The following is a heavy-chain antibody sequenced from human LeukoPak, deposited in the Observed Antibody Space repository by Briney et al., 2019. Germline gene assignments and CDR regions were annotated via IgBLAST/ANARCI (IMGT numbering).Heavy chain of an antibody. J-gene: IGHJ4*02. D-gene: IGHD2-21*01. CDR1: GGSISSSSYY. V-gene: IGHV4-39*01. Sequence: PSETLSLTCTVSGGSISSSSYYWGWIRQPPGKGLEWIGSIHYSGSTYYNPSLNSRVTISVDTSKNQFSLKLSSVTAADTAVYYCARRTYCGGDCFDYWGQGTLVTVSS. CDR3: ARRTYCGGDCFDY. CDR2: IHYSGST.